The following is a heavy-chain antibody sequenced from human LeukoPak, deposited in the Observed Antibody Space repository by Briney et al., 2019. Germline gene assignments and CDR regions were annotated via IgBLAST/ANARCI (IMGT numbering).Heavy chain of an antibody. V-gene: IGHV3-15*01. CDR3: ATEYYGSYNY. CDR1: GFTFSEAW. D-gene: IGHD1-26*01. Sequence: KPGGSLRLSRAASGFTFSEAWMSWVRQAPRKGLEWVGHIKSKAAGGTTDYAAPVKGRFTISRDDSKNTLYLHMNSLKAEDTAVYYCATEYYGSYNYWGQGSLVTVSS. CDR2: IKSKAAGGTT. J-gene: IGHJ4*02.